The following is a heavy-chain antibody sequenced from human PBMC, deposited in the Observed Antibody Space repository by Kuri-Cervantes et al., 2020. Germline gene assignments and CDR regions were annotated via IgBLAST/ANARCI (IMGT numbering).Heavy chain of an antibody. Sequence: GESLKISCAASGFIFEKYWMTWVRHIPGKGLEWVSAISGDSGKTYYADSVKGRFTISRDSSKNTLALQMNSLRAEDTAVFYCATMNGYFKYWGQGTLVTVSS. CDR3: ATMNGYFKY. J-gene: IGHJ4*02. V-gene: IGHV3-23*01. CDR1: GFIFEKYW. D-gene: IGHD1-1*01. CDR2: ISGDSGKT.